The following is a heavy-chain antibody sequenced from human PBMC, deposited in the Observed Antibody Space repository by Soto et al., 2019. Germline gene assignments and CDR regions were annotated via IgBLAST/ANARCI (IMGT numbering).Heavy chain of an antibody. J-gene: IGHJ3*02. Sequence: QVQLQESGPGLVKPSETLSLTCTVSGGSISNYYWSWIRQPPGKGLEWIGYIYYSGSPNYNHSLKSRVIISVDTSKNQFSLKLSSVTAADTAVYFCARRYGSSFDIWGQGTMVTVSS. CDR3: ARRYGSSFDI. CDR1: GGSISNYY. D-gene: IGHD6-19*01. V-gene: IGHV4-59*01. CDR2: IYYSGSP.